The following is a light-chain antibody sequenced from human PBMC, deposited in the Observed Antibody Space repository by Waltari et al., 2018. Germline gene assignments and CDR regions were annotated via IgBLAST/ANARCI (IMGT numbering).Light chain of an antibody. CDR1: QGMSNS. V-gene: IGKV1-9*01. CDR2: AAS. J-gene: IGKJ4*01. CDR3: QQLSSYPVA. Sequence: DIQLTQSPSFLSVSVGDRVTITCRASQGMSNSLAWYQHKPGKAPKLLIYAASTLQSGVPSRFSGSGSGTEFTLTVTSLQPEDFATYYCQQLSSYPVAFGGGTKVEVK.